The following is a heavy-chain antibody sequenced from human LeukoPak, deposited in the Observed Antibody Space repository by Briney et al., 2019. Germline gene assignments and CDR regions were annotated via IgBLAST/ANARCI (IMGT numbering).Heavy chain of an antibody. CDR1: GFGFSSYA. CDR3: AKGSGGSCHSATDY. CDR2: ICGSSSST. J-gene: IGHJ4*02. D-gene: IGHD2-15*01. Sequence: GGSLRLSCAASGFGFSSYAMNWVRQAPGKGLEWVSVICGSSSSTYYVDSVKGRFTISRDNSKNTLYLQMNSLRAEDTAIYYCAKGSGGSCHSATDYWGQGTLVTVSS. V-gene: IGHV3-23*01.